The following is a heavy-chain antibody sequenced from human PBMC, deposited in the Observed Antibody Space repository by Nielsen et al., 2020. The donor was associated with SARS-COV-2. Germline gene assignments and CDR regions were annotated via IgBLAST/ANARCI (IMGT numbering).Heavy chain of an antibody. CDR2: IIPIFGTP. V-gene: IGHV1-69*13. J-gene: IGHJ4*02. CDR1: GYTFTSYG. D-gene: IGHD6-13*01. Sequence: SVKVSCKASGYTFTSYGINWVRQAPGQGLEWVGGIIPIFGTPNYAQKFQGRVTITVDEPTSTAYMELSSLRSEDTATYFCARNLAAGSVYWGQGTLVTVSS. CDR3: ARNLAAGSVY.